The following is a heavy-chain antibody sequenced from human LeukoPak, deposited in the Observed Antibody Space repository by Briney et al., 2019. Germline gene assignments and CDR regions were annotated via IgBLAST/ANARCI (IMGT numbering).Heavy chain of an antibody. CDR1: GYTFTSYG. CDR2: ISAYNGNT. Sequence: ASVKASCKASGYTFTSYGISWVRQAPGQGLEWMGWISAYNGNTNYAQNLQGRVTMTTDTSTSTAYMELGSLRSDDTAAYYCARDHGSFEDLPLFFDYWGQGTLVTVSS. J-gene: IGHJ4*02. CDR3: ARDHGSFEDLPLFFDY. D-gene: IGHD1-26*01. V-gene: IGHV1-18*01.